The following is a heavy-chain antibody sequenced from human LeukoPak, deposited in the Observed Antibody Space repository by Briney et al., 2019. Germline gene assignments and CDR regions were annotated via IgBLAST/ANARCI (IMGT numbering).Heavy chain of an antibody. Sequence: GGSLRLSCAASGFTVSSNYMSWVRQAPGKGLEWVSVIYDGGSTSYADSVKDRFTVSRDTSKNTLYLQMSSLRAEDTAVYFCARAEGYSSGILPPDYWGQGTLVTVSS. J-gene: IGHJ4*02. D-gene: IGHD6-19*01. CDR3: ARAEGYSSGILPPDY. CDR1: GFTVSSNY. CDR2: IYDGGST. V-gene: IGHV3-53*01.